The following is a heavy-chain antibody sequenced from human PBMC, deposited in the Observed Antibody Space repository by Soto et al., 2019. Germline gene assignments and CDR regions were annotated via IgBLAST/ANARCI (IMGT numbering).Heavy chain of an antibody. V-gene: IGHV1-46*01. CDR3: AATADHDAFDI. J-gene: IGHJ3*02. CDR1: GYTFTSYY. Sequence: ASVKVSCKASGYTFTSYYMHWVRQAPGQGLEWMGIINPSGGSTSYAQKFQGRVTMTRDTYTSTVYMELSSLRSEDTAVYYCAATADHDAFDIWGQGTRVIVSS. CDR2: INPSGGST.